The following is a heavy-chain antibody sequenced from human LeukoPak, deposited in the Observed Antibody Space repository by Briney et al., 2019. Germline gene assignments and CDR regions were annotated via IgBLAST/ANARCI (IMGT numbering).Heavy chain of an antibody. D-gene: IGHD5-24*01. CDR3: ARVNRRDGYKILSPRTLDY. J-gene: IGHJ4*02. V-gene: IGHV3-21*01. CDR2: ISSSSSYI. CDR1: GFTFSSYS. Sequence: GSLRLSCAASGFTFSSYSMNWVRQAPGKGLEWVSSISSSSSYIYYADSVKGRFTISRDNAKNSLYLQMNSLRAEDTAVYYCARVNRRDGYKILSPRTLDYWGQGTLVTVSS.